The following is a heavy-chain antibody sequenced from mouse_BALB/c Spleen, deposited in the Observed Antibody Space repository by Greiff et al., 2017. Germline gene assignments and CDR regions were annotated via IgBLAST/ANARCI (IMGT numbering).Heavy chain of an antibody. Sequence: EVHLVESGPGLVKPSQSLSLTCTVTGYSITSDYAWNWIRQFPGNKLEWMGYISYSGSTSYNPSLKSRISITRDTSKNQFFLQLNSVTTEDTATYYCARGRRFAYWGQGTLVTVSA. CDR3: ARGRRFAY. V-gene: IGHV3-2*02. D-gene: IGHD2-12*01. CDR2: ISYSGST. J-gene: IGHJ3*01. CDR1: GYSITSDYA.